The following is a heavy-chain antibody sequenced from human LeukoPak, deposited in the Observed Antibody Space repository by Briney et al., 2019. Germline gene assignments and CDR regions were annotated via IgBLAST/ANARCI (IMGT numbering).Heavy chain of an antibody. Sequence: GESLKISCKGSGYSFTGYWIGWVRQMPGKGLEWMGIIYPGDSDTRYSPSFQGQVTISADKSISTAYLQWSSLKASDTAMYYCARYKQDSSSWYGSAFDIWGQGTMVTVSS. D-gene: IGHD6-13*01. CDR2: IYPGDSDT. V-gene: IGHV5-51*01. CDR1: GYSFTGYW. CDR3: ARYKQDSSSWYGSAFDI. J-gene: IGHJ3*02.